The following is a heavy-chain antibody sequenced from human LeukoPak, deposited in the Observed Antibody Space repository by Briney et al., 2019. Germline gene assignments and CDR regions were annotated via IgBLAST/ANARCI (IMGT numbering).Heavy chain of an antibody. D-gene: IGHD3-22*01. V-gene: IGHV3-23*01. CDR1: GFTFSSYA. CDR2: ISGSGDST. J-gene: IGHJ4*02. CDR3: AKFDVRYGYYDSSGYYAPFDY. Sequence: GGSLRLSCAASGFTFSSYAMSWVRQAPGKGMEWVSTISGSGDSTYYADSVKGRITISRDNSKNTLYLQMNSLRAEDTAVYYCAKFDVRYGYYDSSGYYAPFDYWGQGTLVTVSS.